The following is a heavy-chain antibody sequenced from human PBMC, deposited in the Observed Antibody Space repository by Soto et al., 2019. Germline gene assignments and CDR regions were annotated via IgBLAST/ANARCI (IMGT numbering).Heavy chain of an antibody. CDR3: AKNGDFWSWGMDV. CDR1: GFTFITYA. Sequence: WGSLRLSCAASGFTFITYAITCVRHSPWKGLEWVSIISSSGDATYYLDSVKGRFTISRDNSRNTLHLQMNSLRAEDAAVYFCAKNGDFWSWGMDVWGQGTTVTVSS. V-gene: IGHV3-23*01. J-gene: IGHJ6*02. CDR2: ISSSGDAT. D-gene: IGHD3-3*01.